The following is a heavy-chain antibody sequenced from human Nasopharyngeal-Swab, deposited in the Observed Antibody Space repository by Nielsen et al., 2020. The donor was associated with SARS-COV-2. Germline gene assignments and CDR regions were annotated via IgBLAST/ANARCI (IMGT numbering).Heavy chain of an antibody. J-gene: IGHJ6*03. CDR2: ISYDGSKK. Sequence: SCAASGFTFSSYGMHWVRQAPGKGLAWVTVISYDGSKKYYVDSVKGRFTISRDNSKNTLYLQMNSLRVEDTAVYYCAKDTAVAGEYYYYYYMDVWGKGTTVTVSS. D-gene: IGHD6-19*01. CDR3: AKDTAVAGEYYYYYYMDV. V-gene: IGHV3-30*18. CDR1: GFTFSSYG.